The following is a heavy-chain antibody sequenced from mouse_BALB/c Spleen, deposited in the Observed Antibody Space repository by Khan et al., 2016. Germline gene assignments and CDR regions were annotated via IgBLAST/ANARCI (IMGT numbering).Heavy chain of an antibody. CDR3: AVIHDYGYFDY. CDR1: GYSITSDYT. J-gene: IGHJ2*01. V-gene: IGHV3-2*02. D-gene: IGHD1-2*01. CDR2: ISYSGSS. Sequence: EVQLQESGPGLVKPSQSLSLTCTVTGYSITSDYTWNWIRQFPGNKLEWMGFISYSGSSSYNPSLKSRISITRDTSTNHFFLQLTSVTTEDTAQYFGAVIHDYGYFDYWGQGTTLTVSS.